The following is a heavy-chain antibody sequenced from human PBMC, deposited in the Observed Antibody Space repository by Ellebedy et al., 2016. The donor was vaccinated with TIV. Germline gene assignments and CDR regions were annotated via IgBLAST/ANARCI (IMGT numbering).Heavy chain of an antibody. V-gene: IGHV3-48*02. CDR3: ARVIEGQQLVRGSYFQH. CDR2: ISSSSSTI. J-gene: IGHJ1*01. D-gene: IGHD6-13*01. CDR1: GFTFSSYS. Sequence: GESLKISCAASGFTFSSYSMNWVRQAPGKGLEWVSYISSSSSTIYYADSVKGRFTISRENAKNSLYLQMNSLRDEDTAVYYCARVIEGQQLVRGSYFQHWGQGTLVTVSA.